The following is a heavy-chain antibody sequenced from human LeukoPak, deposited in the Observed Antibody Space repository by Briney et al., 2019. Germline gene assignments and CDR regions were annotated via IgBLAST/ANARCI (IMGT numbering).Heavy chain of an antibody. J-gene: IGHJ4*02. D-gene: IGHD2-15*01. CDR3: ARGGAGDY. Sequence: GASVKVSCKASGYTFTSYYMHWVRQAPGQGLEWMGGIIPIFGTANYAQKFQGRVTITADESTSTAYMELSSLRSEDTAVYYCARGGAGDYWGQGTLVTVSS. V-gene: IGHV1-69*13. CDR2: IIPIFGTA. CDR1: GYTFTSYY.